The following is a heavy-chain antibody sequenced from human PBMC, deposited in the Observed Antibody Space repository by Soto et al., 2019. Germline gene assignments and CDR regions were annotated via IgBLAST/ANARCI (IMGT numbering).Heavy chain of an antibody. CDR3: AHSVVAGLGYYFDY. CDR1: GFSLSSTRVA. V-gene: IGHV2-5*02. Sequence: QITLKESGPTLVKPTQTRTLTCTFSGFSLSSTRVAVGWIRQPPGKALEWLALIYWDDDKRYSPSLKSRLTITKDPSKNQVVLTMTNMDPVDTATYYCAHSVVAGLGYYFDYWGQGTLVTVSS. CDR2: IYWDDDK. J-gene: IGHJ4*02. D-gene: IGHD6-19*01.